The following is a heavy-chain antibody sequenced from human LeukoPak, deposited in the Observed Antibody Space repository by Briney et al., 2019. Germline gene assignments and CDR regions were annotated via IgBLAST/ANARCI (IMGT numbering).Heavy chain of an antibody. Sequence: SETLSLTCTVSGGSISSGGYYWSWIRQHPGKGLEWIGYIYYSGSTYYNPSLKSRVTISVDTSKNQFSLKLSSVTAADTAVYYCAKAQYPFNYYDSVDYWGQGTLVTVSS. CDR3: AKAQYPFNYYDSVDY. D-gene: IGHD3-22*01. CDR1: GGSISSGGYY. CDR2: IYYSGST. J-gene: IGHJ4*02. V-gene: IGHV4-31*03.